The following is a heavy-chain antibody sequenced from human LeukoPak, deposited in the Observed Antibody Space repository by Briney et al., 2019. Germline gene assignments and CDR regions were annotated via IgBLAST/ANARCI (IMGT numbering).Heavy chain of an antibody. V-gene: IGHV4-59*01. CDR2: IYYSGGT. CDR1: GGSISSYF. Sequence: SETLSLTCTVSGGSISSYFLTWVRQAPGKGLEWIGYIYYSGGTNYNPSLKSRVTISVDMSRNQISLNLSSVTPADTAVYYCAREVRDSSSSFDIWGQGTMVIVSS. CDR3: AREVRDSSSSFDI. D-gene: IGHD6-6*01. J-gene: IGHJ3*02.